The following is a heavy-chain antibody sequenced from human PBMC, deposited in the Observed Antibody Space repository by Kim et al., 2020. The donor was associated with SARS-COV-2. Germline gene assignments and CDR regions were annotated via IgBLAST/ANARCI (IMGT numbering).Heavy chain of an antibody. J-gene: IGHJ5*02. Sequence: YYADSVKGRFTISRDNSKNTLYLQMNSLRAEDTAVYYCARGGTMIGWFDPWGQGTLVTVSS. V-gene: IGHV3-33*01. CDR3: ARGGTMIGWFDP. D-gene: IGHD3-22*01.